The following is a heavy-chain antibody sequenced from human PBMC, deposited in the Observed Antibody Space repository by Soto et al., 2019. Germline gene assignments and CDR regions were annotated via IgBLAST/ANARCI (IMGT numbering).Heavy chain of an antibody. CDR1: GFTFSSYS. CDR3: ARDTLRDAPRYFDL. CDR2: ISSSSSTI. J-gene: IGHJ2*01. Sequence: EVQLVESGGGLVQPGGSLRLSCAASGFTFSSYSMNWVRQAPGKGLEWVSYISSSSSTIYYADSVKGRFTISRDNAKNSLYLQMNSLRAEDTAVYYCARDTLRDAPRYFDLWGRGTLVTVSS. V-gene: IGHV3-48*01. D-gene: IGHD3-3*01.